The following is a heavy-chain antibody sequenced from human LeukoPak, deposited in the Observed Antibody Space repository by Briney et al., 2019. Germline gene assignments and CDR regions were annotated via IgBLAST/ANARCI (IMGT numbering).Heavy chain of an antibody. CDR2: ISSSSSYI. V-gene: IGHV3-21*01. D-gene: IGHD3/OR15-3a*01. CDR3: AREERGLAIDY. Sequence: GGSLRLSCAASGFTFSSYSMNWVRQAPGKGLEWVSSISSSSSYIYYADSVKGRFTISRDNAKNSLSLQMNSLRAEDTAVYYCAREERGLAIDYWGQGALVTVSS. J-gene: IGHJ4*02. CDR1: GFTFSSYS.